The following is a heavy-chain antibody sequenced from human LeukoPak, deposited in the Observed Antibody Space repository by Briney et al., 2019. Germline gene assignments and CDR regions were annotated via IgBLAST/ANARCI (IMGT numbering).Heavy chain of an antibody. CDR3: ARDLGDYGGNSGDAFDI. CDR1: GYTFTSYG. CDR2: ISAYNGNT. Sequence: ASVKVSCKASGYTFTSYGISWVRQAPGQGLEWMGWISAYNGNTNYAQKLQGRVTMTTDTSTSTAYMELRSLRSDDTAVYYCARDLGDYGGNSGDAFDIWGQGTMVTVSS. V-gene: IGHV1-18*01. J-gene: IGHJ3*02. D-gene: IGHD4-23*01.